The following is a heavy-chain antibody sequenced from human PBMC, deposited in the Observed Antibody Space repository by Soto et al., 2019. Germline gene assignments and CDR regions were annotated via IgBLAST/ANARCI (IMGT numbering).Heavy chain of an antibody. CDR3: ARHSLRGGDYDY. V-gene: IGHV4-59*08. CDR1: GASISNYY. CDR2: LHHSGAA. D-gene: IGHD2-21*01. J-gene: IGHJ4*02. Sequence: SETLSLTCIVSGASISNYYWSWIRQPPGKGLEWIGYLHHSGAANYNPSLQSRVTLSVDTSKGQFSLTLTSLTAADTAVYYCARHSLRGGDYDYWGQGTLVTVSS.